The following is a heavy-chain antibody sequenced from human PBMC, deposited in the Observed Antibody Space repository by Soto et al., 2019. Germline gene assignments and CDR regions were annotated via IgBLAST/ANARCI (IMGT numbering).Heavy chain of an antibody. V-gene: IGHV3-74*01. CDR3: ARNTIHCSGGSCYTDRFDP. CDR2: INSDGSST. Sequence: GGSLRLSCAASGFTFSSYWMHWVRQAPGKGLVWVSRINSDGSSTSYADSVKGRFTISRDNAKNTLYLQMNSLRAEDTAVYYCARNTIHCSGGSCYTDRFDPWGQGTLVTVSS. D-gene: IGHD2-15*01. CDR1: GFTFSSYW. J-gene: IGHJ5*02.